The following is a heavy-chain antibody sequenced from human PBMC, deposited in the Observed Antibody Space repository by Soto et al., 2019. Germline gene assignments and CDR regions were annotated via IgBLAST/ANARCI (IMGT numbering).Heavy chain of an antibody. Sequence: PSETLSLTCTVSGGSISSGGYYWSWIRQHPGKGLEWIGYIYYSGSTYYNPSLKSRVTISVDTSKNQFSLKLSSVTAADTAVYYCAGSYDFWGGARPDFDYWGQGTLVTVSS. D-gene: IGHD3-3*01. J-gene: IGHJ4*02. CDR2: IYYSGST. V-gene: IGHV4-31*03. CDR1: GGSISSGGYY. CDR3: AGSYDFWGGARPDFDY.